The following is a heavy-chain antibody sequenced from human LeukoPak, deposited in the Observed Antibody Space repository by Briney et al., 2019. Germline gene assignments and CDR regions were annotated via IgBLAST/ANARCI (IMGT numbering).Heavy chain of an antibody. D-gene: IGHD3-3*01. CDR2: ISDTGGRT. J-gene: IGHJ5*02. CDR1: GLTFSDSA. CDR3: AKGGQDYDFWRFDL. V-gene: IGHV3-23*01. Sequence: PGGSLRLSCAASGLTFSDSAVSWVRQAPGEGLEWVSSISDTGGRTYYADSVKGRFAISRDNSRNTVFLQMNSLRAGDTAIYYCAKGGQDYDFWRFDLWGQGILVAVSS.